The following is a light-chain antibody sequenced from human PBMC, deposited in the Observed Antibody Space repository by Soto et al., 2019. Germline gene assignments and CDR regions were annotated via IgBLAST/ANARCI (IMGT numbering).Light chain of an antibody. V-gene: IGKV3-20*01. CDR3: QQYGSTPTWT. J-gene: IGKJ1*01. CDR1: QSVSSSY. CDR2: GAS. Sequence: DSVLTQFPGTLSLSPGERSTLSCRASQSVSSSYLAWYQQKPGQAPRLLIYGASSRATGIPDRFSGSGSGTDFTLTISRLEPEDFAVYYCQQYGSTPTWTFGQGTKVDIK.